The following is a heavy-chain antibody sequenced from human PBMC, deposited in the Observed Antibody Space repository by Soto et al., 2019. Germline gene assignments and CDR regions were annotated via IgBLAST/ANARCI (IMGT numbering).Heavy chain of an antibody. CDR1: GFTFSDYY. D-gene: IGHD6-19*01. V-gene: IGHV3-11*01. CDR3: ASVGGSGWITDY. Sequence: QVQLVESGGGLVKPGGSLRLSCADSGFTFSDYYMSWIRQAPGKGLEWVSYISSSGNTIYYTDSVKGRFTISRDKAKNSLYLQMNSLRAEDTAVYYCASVGGSGWITDYWGQGTLVTVSS. J-gene: IGHJ4*02. CDR2: ISSSGNTI.